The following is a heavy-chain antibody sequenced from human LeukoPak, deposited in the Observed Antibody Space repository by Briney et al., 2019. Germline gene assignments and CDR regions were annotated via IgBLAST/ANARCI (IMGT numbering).Heavy chain of an antibody. J-gene: IGHJ4*02. CDR3: ARDFYTSIAVAY. CDR1: GFTFSSYE. Sequence: GGSLRLSCAASGFTFSSYEMNWVRQAPGKGLEWVSYISSSGSTIYYADSVKGRFTISRDNAKNSLYLQMNSLRAEDTAVYYCARDFYTSIAVAYWGQGTPVTVSS. D-gene: IGHD6-19*01. V-gene: IGHV3-48*03. CDR2: ISSSGSTI.